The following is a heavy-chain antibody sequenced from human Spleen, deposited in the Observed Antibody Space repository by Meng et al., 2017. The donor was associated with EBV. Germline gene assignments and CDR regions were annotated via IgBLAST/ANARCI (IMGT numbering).Heavy chain of an antibody. Sequence: QLPQGGAGPVKPSETLSLTCAVYGGSFSDDYWSWVRQPLGKGLEWIGEINHSGSTKYNPSLKSRVTISVDTSKSQFSLRLYSVTAADTAVYYCARGASAGLIDYWGQGTLVTVSS. J-gene: IGHJ4*02. V-gene: IGHV4-34*01. CDR1: GGSFSDDY. CDR2: INHSGST. CDR3: ARGASAGLIDY. D-gene: IGHD6-13*01.